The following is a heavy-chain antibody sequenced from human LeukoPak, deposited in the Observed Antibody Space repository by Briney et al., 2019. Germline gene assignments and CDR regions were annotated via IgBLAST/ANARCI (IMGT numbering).Heavy chain of an antibody. CDR3: ARALYCSGGSCPTNTYYYYYMDV. D-gene: IGHD2-15*01. V-gene: IGHV1-2*02. J-gene: IGHJ6*03. CDR1: GYTFTGYY. Sequence: GASVKVSCKASGYTFTGYYMHWVRQAPGQGLEWMGWINPNSGGTNYAQKFQGRVTMTRDTSISTAYMELSRLRSDDTAVYYCARALYCSGGSCPTNTYYYYYMDVWGKGTTVTISS. CDR2: INPNSGGT.